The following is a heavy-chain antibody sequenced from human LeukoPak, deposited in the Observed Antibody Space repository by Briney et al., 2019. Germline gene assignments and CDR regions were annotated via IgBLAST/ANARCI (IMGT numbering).Heavy chain of an antibody. D-gene: IGHD6-13*01. Sequence: GGSLRLSCTASGFTFGDYAMSWVRQAPGKGLEWVGFIRSKAYGGTTEYAASVKGRFTISRDDSKSIAYLQMNSLKTEDTAVYYRTRVHSSWSSSWYYFDYWGQGTLVTVSS. V-gene: IGHV3-49*04. CDR2: IRSKAYGGTT. J-gene: IGHJ4*02. CDR1: GFTFGDYA. CDR3: TRVHSSWSSSWYYFDY.